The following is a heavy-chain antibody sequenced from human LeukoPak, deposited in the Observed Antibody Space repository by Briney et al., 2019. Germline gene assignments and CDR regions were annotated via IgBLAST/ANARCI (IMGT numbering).Heavy chain of an antibody. D-gene: IGHD2-15*01. CDR3: ARDERLGYCSVGSCYVDAFDI. CDR1: GFTFSSYS. Sequence: GGSLRLSCAASGFTFSSYSMNWVRQAPGKGLEWVSSISSSSSYIYYADSVKGRFTISRDNAKNSLYLQMNSLRAEDAAVYYCARDERLGYCSVGSCYVDAFDIWGQGTMVTVSS. J-gene: IGHJ3*02. V-gene: IGHV3-21*01. CDR2: ISSSSSYI.